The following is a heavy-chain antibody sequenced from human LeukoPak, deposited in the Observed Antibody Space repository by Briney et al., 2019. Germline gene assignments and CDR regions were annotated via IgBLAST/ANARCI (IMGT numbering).Heavy chain of an antibody. Sequence: GGSLRLSCAASGFTFSNAWMSWVRQAPGKGLEWVGRIKSKTDGGTTDYAAPVKGRFTISRDDSKNTLYLQMSSLKTEDTAVYYCTTDTGWSYFDYWGQGTLVTVSS. CDR3: TTDTGWSYFDY. CDR2: IKSKTDGGTT. V-gene: IGHV3-15*01. J-gene: IGHJ4*02. CDR1: GFTFSNAW. D-gene: IGHD6-19*01.